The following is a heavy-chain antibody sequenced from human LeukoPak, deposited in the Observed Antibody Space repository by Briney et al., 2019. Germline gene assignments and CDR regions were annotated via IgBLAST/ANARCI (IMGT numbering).Heavy chain of an antibody. V-gene: IGHV4-34*01. J-gene: IGHJ4*02. CDR2: VNDRGST. CDR3: ARHKAVAGGGTDC. Sequence: SETLSLTCAVYGCSFSGHYWTGILQPPGKGVQWIGEVNDRGSTNYNPSLKSRLTISEDKSKKQFSLKLSSVTAADTAVYYCARHKAVAGGGTDCWGQGTLVIVSS. D-gene: IGHD6-13*01. CDR1: GCSFSGHY.